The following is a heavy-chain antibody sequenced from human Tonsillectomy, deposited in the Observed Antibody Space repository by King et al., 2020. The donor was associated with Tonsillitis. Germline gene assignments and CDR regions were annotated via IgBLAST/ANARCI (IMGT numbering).Heavy chain of an antibody. CDR1: GITFINYA. J-gene: IGHJ3*02. CDR2: IGGSGDDK. Sequence: VQSGGSLRLSCAASGITFINYAMIWVRQAPGKGLEFVSAIGGSGDDKYYEDSVRGRFTISRDNSKNTLFLQMDGLSAEDTAVYYCARDPNGDYVGAFEIWGQGTTVTVSS. V-gene: IGHV3-23*01. D-gene: IGHD4-17*01. CDR3: ARDPNGDYVGAFEI.